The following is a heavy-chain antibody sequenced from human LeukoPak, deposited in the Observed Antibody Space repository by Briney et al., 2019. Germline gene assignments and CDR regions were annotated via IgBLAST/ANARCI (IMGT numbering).Heavy chain of an antibody. J-gene: IGHJ6*02. CDR2: IKQDGSEK. D-gene: IGHD3-22*01. CDR3: AREATYYYDSSGYYRYYYGMDV. V-gene: IGHV3-7*01. CDR1: GFTFSSYW. Sequence: GGSLRLSCAASGFTFSSYWMSWVRQAPGKGLEWVANIKQDGSEKYYVDSVKGRFTISRDNAKNSLYLQMNSLRAEDTAVYYCAREATYYYDSSGYYRYYYGMDVWGQGTTVTVSS.